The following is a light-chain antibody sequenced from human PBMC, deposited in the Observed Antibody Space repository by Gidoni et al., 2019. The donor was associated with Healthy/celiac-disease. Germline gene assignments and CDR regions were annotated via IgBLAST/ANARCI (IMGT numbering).Light chain of an antibody. J-gene: IGKJ5*01. CDR1: QDISNY. V-gene: IGKV1-33*01. CDR3: QQYDNRPT. CDR2: DAS. Sequence: DIQMTQSPSSLSASVGDRVTITCQASQDISNYLNWYQQKPGKAHKLLIYDASNLETGVPSRFSGSGSGTDFTFTISSLQPEDIATYYCQQYDNRPTFGQGTRLEIK.